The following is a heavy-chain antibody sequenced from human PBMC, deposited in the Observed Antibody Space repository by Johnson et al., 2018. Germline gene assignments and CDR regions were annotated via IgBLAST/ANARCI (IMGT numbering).Heavy chain of an antibody. Sequence: VQLQESGGGLVQPWGSLRLSCAASGFTFSSYWMSWVRQAPGKGLEWVANIKQDGSEKYYVDSVKGRFTISRDNAKNSLYLKMNSPRAEDTAVYYCARKICFGELLYGPFDYWGQGSLVTVSS. V-gene: IGHV3-7*01. D-gene: IGHD3-10*01. CDR1: GFTFSSYW. CDR3: ARKICFGELLYGPFDY. J-gene: IGHJ4*02. CDR2: IKQDGSEK.